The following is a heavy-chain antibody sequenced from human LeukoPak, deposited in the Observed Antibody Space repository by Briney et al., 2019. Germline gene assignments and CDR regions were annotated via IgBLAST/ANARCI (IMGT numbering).Heavy chain of an antibody. CDR1: GFTFSRYA. D-gene: IGHD3-22*01. J-gene: IGHJ4*02. V-gene: IGHV3-23*01. CDR3: AKDPGTYYYDSSGYYYDY. CDR2: ISGSGGST. Sequence: GGSLRLSCAASGFTFSRYALHWVRQAPGKGLEWVSAISGSGGSTYYADSVKGRFTISRDNSKNTLYLQMNSLRAEDTAVYYCAKDPGTYYYDSSGYYYDYWGQGTLVTVSS.